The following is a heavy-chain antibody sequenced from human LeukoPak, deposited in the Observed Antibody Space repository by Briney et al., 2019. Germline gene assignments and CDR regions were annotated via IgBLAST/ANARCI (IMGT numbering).Heavy chain of an antibody. Sequence: GGSLRLSCAASGFTFSSYAMHWVRQAPGKGLEWVAVISYDGSNKYYADSVKGRFTISRDNSKNKLYLQMNSLRAEDTAVYYCARVRYYGSGSYDYWGQGTLVTVSS. D-gene: IGHD3-10*01. J-gene: IGHJ4*02. CDR1: GFTFSSYA. CDR3: ARVRYYGSGSYDY. CDR2: ISYDGSNK. V-gene: IGHV3-30-3*01.